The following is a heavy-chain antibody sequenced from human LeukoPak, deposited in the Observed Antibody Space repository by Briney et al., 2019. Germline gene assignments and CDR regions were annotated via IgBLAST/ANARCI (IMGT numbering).Heavy chain of an antibody. Sequence: GRSLRLSCAASGFTFSSYAMHWVRQAPGKGLEWVAVISYDGSNIYYADSVKGRFTISRDNSKNTLYLQMNSLRAEDTAVYYCARDPMMELPFDYWGQGTLVTVSS. CDR1: GFTFSSYA. CDR3: ARDPMMELPFDY. J-gene: IGHJ4*02. D-gene: IGHD1-26*01. CDR2: ISYDGSNI. V-gene: IGHV3-30-3*01.